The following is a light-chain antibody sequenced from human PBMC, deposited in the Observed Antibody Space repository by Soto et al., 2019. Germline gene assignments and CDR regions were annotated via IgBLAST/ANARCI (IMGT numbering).Light chain of an antibody. CDR2: QDT. J-gene: IGLJ1*01. CDR1: RLGEKY. CDR3: QTWDSGTGV. Sequence: SYELTQPPSVSVSPGQTASITCSGERLGEKYVSWYQQKPGQSPVVVIFQDTKRPSGIPERFSGSNSGNTATLTISGTQPMDEADYYCQTWDSGTGVFGTGTKVTVL. V-gene: IGLV3-1*01.